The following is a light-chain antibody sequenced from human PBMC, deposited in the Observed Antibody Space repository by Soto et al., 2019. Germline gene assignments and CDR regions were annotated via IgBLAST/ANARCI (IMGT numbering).Light chain of an antibody. V-gene: IGLV2-14*02. CDR3: FSFTTTSTHV. Sequence: QSVLTQPASVSGSPGQSIAISCTGNSSGIGTFNLVSWYQQHPGRAPQLIIYEVNKRPSGISSRFSASKSGNTASLTISGLQVEDEAEYFCFSFTTTSTHVFGTGTKVTVL. CDR2: EVN. J-gene: IGLJ1*01. CDR1: SSGIGTFNL.